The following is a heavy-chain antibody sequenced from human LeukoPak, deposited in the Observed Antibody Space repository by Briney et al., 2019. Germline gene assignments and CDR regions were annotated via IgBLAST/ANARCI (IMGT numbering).Heavy chain of an antibody. D-gene: IGHD2-15*01. CDR3: ARGEDIGVVVAATGPFDY. CDR2: ISSSGSTI. J-gene: IGHJ4*02. CDR1: GFTFSSYE. V-gene: IGHV3-48*03. Sequence: GGSLRLSCAASGFTFSSYEMNWVRQAPGKGLEWVSYISSSGSTIYYADSVKGRFTISRDNAKNSLYLQMNSLRAEDTAVYYCARGEDIGVVVAATGPFDYWGQGTLVTVSS.